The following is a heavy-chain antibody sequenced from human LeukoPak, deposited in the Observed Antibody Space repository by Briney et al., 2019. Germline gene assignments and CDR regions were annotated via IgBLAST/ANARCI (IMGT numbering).Heavy chain of an antibody. D-gene: IGHD3-22*01. V-gene: IGHV5-51*01. J-gene: IGHJ6*02. CDR1: GYSFTKYW. Sequence: GEFLKISCEGSGYSFTKYWIGWVRQMPGKGLEWMGVIHPGDSDTRYSPSFQGQVTFSADKSISTAYLQWSSLKASDTAMYYCARHLDSYDSSDYYNLPVDVWGHGTTVTVSS. CDR2: IHPGDSDT. CDR3: ARHLDSYDSSDYYNLPVDV.